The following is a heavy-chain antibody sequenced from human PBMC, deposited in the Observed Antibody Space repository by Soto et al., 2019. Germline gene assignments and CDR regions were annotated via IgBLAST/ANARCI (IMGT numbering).Heavy chain of an antibody. J-gene: IGHJ4*02. D-gene: IGHD2-2*02. CDR2: VYYSGTT. V-gene: IGHV4-59*01. CDR3: ARAGDIPYFDH. CDR1: GGSITPYF. Sequence: QVQLQESGPGLVKPSETLSLTCTVSGGSITPYFWNWIRQPPGKGLEWIGYVYYSGTTNYNPSLKSRVTISVDTSKNQFSLRLSSLTAADTAFYYCARAGDIPYFDHWGQGTLVTVSS.